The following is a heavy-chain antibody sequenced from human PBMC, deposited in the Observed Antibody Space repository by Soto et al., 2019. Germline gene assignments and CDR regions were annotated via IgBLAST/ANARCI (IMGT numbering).Heavy chain of an antibody. Sequence: PSETLSLTCTVSCGSISSYYWSWIRQPPGKGLEWIGYMYYGGRTNYNPSLKSRVTISVDTSKMQVSLKLSSVTAADTAVYYCAKDSYGSRSYYGLHYYYYYGMDVWGQGTTVTGSS. V-gene: IGHV4-59*01. CDR3: AKDSYGSRSYYGLHYYYYYGMDV. CDR2: MYYGGRT. J-gene: IGHJ6*02. D-gene: IGHD3-10*01. CDR1: CGSISSYY.